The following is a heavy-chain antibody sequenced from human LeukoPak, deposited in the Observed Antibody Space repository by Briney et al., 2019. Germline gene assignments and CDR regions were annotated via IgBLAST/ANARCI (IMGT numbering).Heavy chain of an antibody. CDR1: GGSISSSSYY. J-gene: IGHJ4*02. V-gene: IGHV4-39*07. CDR2: IYYSGST. D-gene: IGHD3-16*01. CDR3: ARTFGPPEDYFDY. Sequence: SETLSLTCTVSGGSISSSSYYWGWIRQPPGKGLEWIGSIYYSGSTNYNPSLKSRVTISVDTSKNQFSLKLSSVTAADTAVYYCARTFGPPEDYFDYWGQGTLVTVSS.